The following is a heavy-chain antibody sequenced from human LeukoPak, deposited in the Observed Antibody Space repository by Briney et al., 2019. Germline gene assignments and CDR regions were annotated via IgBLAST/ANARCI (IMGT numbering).Heavy chain of an antibody. CDR1: GFTFSSYV. D-gene: IGHD5-18*01. CDR2: ISGSDGSK. Sequence: PGGSLRLSCAASGFTFSSYVMNWVRQAPGKGLEWVSGISGSDGSKNYADSVMGRFTISRDNSKNTLYLQMNSLRDEDTAVYYCARVAEIQLWLRGAFDYWGQGTLVTVSS. J-gene: IGHJ4*02. V-gene: IGHV3-23*01. CDR3: ARVAEIQLWLRGAFDY.